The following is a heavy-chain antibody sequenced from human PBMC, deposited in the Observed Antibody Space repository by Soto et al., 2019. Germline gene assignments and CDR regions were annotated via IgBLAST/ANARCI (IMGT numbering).Heavy chain of an antibody. J-gene: IGHJ6*02. D-gene: IGHD3-10*01. V-gene: IGHV3-53*04. Sequence: EVQLVESGGGLVQPGGSLRLSCVASGIPVSSNYMTWVRQAPGKGLEWVSVLHSGGDTYYANSVKGRFTISRHDSTNTLFIQMNSLTAEDTAVYFCARDGPYYYGSRMDVWGQGTTVTVSS. CDR3: ARDGPYYYGSRMDV. CDR1: GIPVSSNY. CDR2: LHSGGDT.